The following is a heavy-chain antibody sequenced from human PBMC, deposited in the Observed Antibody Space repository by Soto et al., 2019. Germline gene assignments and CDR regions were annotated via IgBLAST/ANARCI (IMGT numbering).Heavy chain of an antibody. J-gene: IGHJ3*01. D-gene: IGHD3-9*01. CDR1: GFSFSSYW. CDR3: ARSPGGYYIE. CDR2: INTDGSST. Sequence: DVQLVESGGGLVHPGGSLRLSCADSGFSFSSYWMHWVRQGPGKGLVWVSRINTDGSSTNYADSVRGRFAISRDNAKNTVYLQMNSLRDEDTAVYCCARSPGGYYIEWGQGTMVTVSS. V-gene: IGHV3-74*01.